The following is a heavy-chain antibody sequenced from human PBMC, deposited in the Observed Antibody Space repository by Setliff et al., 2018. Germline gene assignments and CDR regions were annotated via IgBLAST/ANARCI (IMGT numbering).Heavy chain of an antibody. CDR1: GFTFTDAW. CDR3: TTDHFTIFGVVIILGIAGY. J-gene: IGHJ4*02. D-gene: IGHD3-3*01. V-gene: IGHV3-15*01. Sequence: GGSLRLSCAASGFTFTDAWMSWVRQAPGKGLEWVGRVKSKADGGTTDYTAPVKGRFTISRDDSKNTLYLQMNSLKTEDTAVYYCTTDHFTIFGVVIILGIAGYWGQGTLVTVSS. CDR2: VKSKADGGTT.